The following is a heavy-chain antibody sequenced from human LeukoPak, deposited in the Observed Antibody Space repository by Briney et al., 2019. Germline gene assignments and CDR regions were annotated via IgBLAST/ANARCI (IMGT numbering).Heavy chain of an antibody. J-gene: IGHJ3*02. CDR1: GFTFKTYS. Sequence: PGGSLRLSCAASGFTFKTYSMNWVRQAPGKGLEWVSSIDSNGKYTYSAESQKGRFSISRDNAKNSLYLQMNSLRAEDTAMYYCGREFIIPKRAFETWAHGTLV. V-gene: IGHV3-21*01. CDR2: IDSNGKYT. CDR3: GREFIIPKRAFET.